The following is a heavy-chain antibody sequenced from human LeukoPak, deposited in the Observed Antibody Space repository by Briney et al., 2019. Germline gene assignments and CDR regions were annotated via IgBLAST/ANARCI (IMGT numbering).Heavy chain of an antibody. CDR3: AKDFTMSLDAFDI. Sequence: PGGSLRLSCAASGFTFSDYAMHWVRQAPGKGLEWVAVISYDGSNKYYADPVKGRFTISRDNSKNTLYLQMNSLRAEDTAAYYCAKDFTMSLDAFDIWGQGTMVTVSS. J-gene: IGHJ3*02. CDR1: GFTFSDYA. V-gene: IGHV3-30*04. D-gene: IGHD3-22*01. CDR2: ISYDGSNK.